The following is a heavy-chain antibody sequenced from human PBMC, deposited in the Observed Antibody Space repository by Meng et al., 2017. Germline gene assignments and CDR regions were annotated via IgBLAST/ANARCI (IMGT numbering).Heavy chain of an antibody. J-gene: IGHJ4*02. CDR1: GFTVSSNY. CDR2: IYSGGST. D-gene: IGHD3-22*01. V-gene: IGHV3-53*05. CDR3: AKDIRSSGYYYFDY. Sequence: GGSLRLSCAASGFTVSSNYMSWVRQAPGKGLEWVSVIYSGGSTYYADSVKGRFTISRDNSKNSLYLQMNSLRAEDTALYYCAKDIRSSGYYYFDYWGQGTLVTVSS.